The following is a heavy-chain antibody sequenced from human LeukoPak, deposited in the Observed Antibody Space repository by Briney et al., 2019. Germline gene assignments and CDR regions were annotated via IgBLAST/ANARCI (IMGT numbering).Heavy chain of an antibody. V-gene: IGHV3-21*01. CDR2: INTNSSYI. Sequence: GGSLRLSRAASGFTFNTYRMNWVRQAPGKGPEWVSSINTNSSYIYYADSVRGRFTISRDNAKNSLYLQMNSLRAEDTAVYYCASGAFGEFNYWGQGTLVTVSS. CDR3: ASGAFGEFNY. CDR1: GFTFNTYR. J-gene: IGHJ4*02. D-gene: IGHD3-10*01.